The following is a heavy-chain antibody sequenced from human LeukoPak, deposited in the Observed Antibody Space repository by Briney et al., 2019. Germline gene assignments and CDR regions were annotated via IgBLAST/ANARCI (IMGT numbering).Heavy chain of an antibody. Sequence: SQTLSLTCAISGDSVSSNSAAWNWIRQSPSRGLEWLGRTYYRSKWYHDYAVSVKSRVTINPDTSKNQFSLQLNSVTPEDTAVYYCERDKEEMATIMASYYGRAVGAQGPRAPV. CDR2: TYYRSKWYH. CDR3: ERDKEEMATIMASYYGRAV. V-gene: IGHV6-1*01. D-gene: IGHD5-24*01. CDR1: GDSVSSNSAA. J-gene: IGHJ6*02.